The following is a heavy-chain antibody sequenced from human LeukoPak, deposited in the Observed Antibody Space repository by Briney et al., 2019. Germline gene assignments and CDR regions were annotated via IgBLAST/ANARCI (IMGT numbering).Heavy chain of an antibody. CDR3: AREVFDWLSPFDF. D-gene: IGHD3-9*01. Sequence: GGSLRLSCAASGFIFSNYGMNWVRQAPGKGLEWVSYISSSGFTTDSSESVKGRFSISRDNAKNSLYLQMNSLRVEDTGVYYCAREVFDWLSPFDFWGQGTLVAVSS. CDR2: ISSSGFTT. V-gene: IGHV3-48*01. CDR1: GFIFSNYG. J-gene: IGHJ4*02.